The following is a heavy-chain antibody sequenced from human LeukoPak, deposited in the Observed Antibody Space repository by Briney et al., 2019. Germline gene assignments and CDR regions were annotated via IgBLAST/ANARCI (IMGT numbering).Heavy chain of an antibody. D-gene: IGHD5-18*01. CDR2: IKSKTDGGTT. V-gene: IGHV3-15*01. CDR3: TTDANTAMVGDY. Sequence: PGGSLRLSCAASGFTLSYYWMNWVRQAPGKGLEWVGRIKSKTDGGTTDYAAPVKGRFTISRDDSKNTLYLQMNSLKTEDTAVYYCTTDANTAMVGDYWGQGTLVTVSS. J-gene: IGHJ4*02. CDR1: GFTLSYYW.